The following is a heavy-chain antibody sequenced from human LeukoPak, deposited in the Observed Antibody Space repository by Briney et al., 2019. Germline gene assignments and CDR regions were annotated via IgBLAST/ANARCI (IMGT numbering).Heavy chain of an antibody. V-gene: IGHV3-21*01. CDR2: ISSSSSYI. CDR3: ATVFES. Sequence: GGSLRLSCAASGFTFSSYSMNWVRQAPGKGLEWVSSISSSSSYIYYADSVKGRFTISRDNAKNTVSLQMNSLSVEDTAIYYCATVFESWGRGFLVTVSS. J-gene: IGHJ4*02. CDR1: GFTFSSYS.